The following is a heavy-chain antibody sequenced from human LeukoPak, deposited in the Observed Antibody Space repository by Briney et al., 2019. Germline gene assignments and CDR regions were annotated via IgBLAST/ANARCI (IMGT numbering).Heavy chain of an antibody. D-gene: IGHD3-10*01. CDR2: INPNSGGT. Sequence: ASVKVSCKASGFTFTGLYMHWVRQAPGQGLEWMGWINPNSGGTNYAQKFQGRVTMTRDTSISTAYLELSRLRSDDTAVYYCASVLAYYDSGTYPRARPFDIWGQGTMVTVSS. CDR3: ASVLAYYDSGTYPRARPFDI. CDR1: GFTFTGLY. J-gene: IGHJ3*02. V-gene: IGHV1-2*02.